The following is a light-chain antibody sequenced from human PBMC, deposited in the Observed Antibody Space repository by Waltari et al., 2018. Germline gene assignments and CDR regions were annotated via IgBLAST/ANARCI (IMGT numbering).Light chain of an antibody. CDR2: LNSDGRH. V-gene: IGLV4-69*01. CDR1: SGHSSYA. CDR3: QTFGTGIQV. Sequence: QLVLTQSPSASASLGASVKLTCTLSSGHSSYAIPWHQQQPEKGPRYLMKLNSDGRHSKGDGIPDRCSGSSSGAERYHTIPSLQSEDEADYYGQTFGTGIQVFGGGTKLTVL. J-gene: IGLJ2*01.